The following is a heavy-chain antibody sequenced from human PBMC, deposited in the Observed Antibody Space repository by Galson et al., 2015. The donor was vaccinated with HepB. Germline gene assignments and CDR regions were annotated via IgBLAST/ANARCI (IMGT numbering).Heavy chain of an antibody. V-gene: IGHV1-69*13. CDR1: GGTFSSYA. Sequence: SVKVSCKASGGTFSSYAISWVRQAPGQGLEWMGGIIPIFGIANYAQKFQGRVTITADESTSTAYMELSSLRSEDTAVYYCARGRGARMVRGAQKGGMDVWGQGTTVTVSS. J-gene: IGHJ6*02. CDR2: IIPIFGIA. D-gene: IGHD3-10*01. CDR3: ARGRGARMVRGAQKGGMDV.